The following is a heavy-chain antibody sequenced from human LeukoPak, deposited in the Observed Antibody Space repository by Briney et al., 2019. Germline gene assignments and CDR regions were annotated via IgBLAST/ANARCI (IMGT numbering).Heavy chain of an antibody. V-gene: IGHV3-30*04. CDR1: GFTFSSYA. CDR3: ARETQQLVGYYFDY. Sequence: PGRSLRLSCAASGFTFSSYAMHWVRQAPGKGLEWVAVISYDGSNKYYAGSVKGRFTISRDNSKNTLYLQMNSLRAEDTAVYYCARETQQLVGYYFDYWGQGTLVTVSS. D-gene: IGHD6-13*01. CDR2: ISYDGSNK. J-gene: IGHJ4*02.